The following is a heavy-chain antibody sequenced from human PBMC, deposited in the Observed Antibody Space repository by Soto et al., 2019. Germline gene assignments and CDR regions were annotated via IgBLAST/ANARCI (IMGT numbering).Heavy chain of an antibody. D-gene: IGHD4-17*01. V-gene: IGHV3-33*01. CDR3: ARDLVDSGADYFYYYGMDG. Sequence: GGSLRLSCAASGFTFSSYGMHWVRQAPGKGLEWVAVIWYDGSNKYYAYSVKGRFTISRDNPKNTLYLQMNSLRDEDTAVYYCARDLVDSGADYFYYYGMDGWGQGTTVTVSS. J-gene: IGHJ6*02. CDR1: GFTFSSYG. CDR2: IWYDGSNK.